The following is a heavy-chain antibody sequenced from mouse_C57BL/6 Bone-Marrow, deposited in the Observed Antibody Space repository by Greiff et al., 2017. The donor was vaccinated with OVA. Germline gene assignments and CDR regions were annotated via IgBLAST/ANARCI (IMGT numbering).Heavy chain of an antibody. CDR3: AYYGSFYYFDY. CDR2: IYPRSGNT. J-gene: IGHJ2*01. CDR1: GYTFTSYG. Sequence: VQLQQSGAELARPGASVKLSCKASGYTFTSYGISWVKQRTGQGLEWIGEIYPRSGNTYYNEKFKGKATLTADKSSSTAYMELRSLASEVSAVYFCAYYGSFYYFDYWGKGTTLTVSS. V-gene: IGHV1-81*01. D-gene: IGHD1-1*01.